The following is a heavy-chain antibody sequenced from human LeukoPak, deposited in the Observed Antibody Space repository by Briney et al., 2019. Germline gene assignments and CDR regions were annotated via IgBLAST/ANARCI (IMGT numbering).Heavy chain of an antibody. CDR2: ISYDGSNK. Sequence: GGSLRLSCAASGFTVSSYAMHWVRQAPGKGLEWVAVISYDGSNKYYADSVKGRFTISRDNSKNTLYLQMNSLRAEDTAVYYCARDFIIGWPVYYDSSGDAFDIWGQGTMVTVSS. CDR1: GFTVSSYA. V-gene: IGHV3-30-3*01. J-gene: IGHJ3*02. D-gene: IGHD3-22*01. CDR3: ARDFIIGWPVYYDSSGDAFDI.